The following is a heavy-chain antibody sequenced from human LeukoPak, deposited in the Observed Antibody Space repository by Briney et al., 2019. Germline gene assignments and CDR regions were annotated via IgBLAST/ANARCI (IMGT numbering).Heavy chain of an antibody. CDR1: GGSITNYY. D-gene: IGHD4-17*01. CDR3: ARLSTVTTSFDY. CDR2: IYTSGTT. J-gene: IGHJ4*02. Sequence: SETLSLTCTVSGGSITNYYWSWIRQPAGKGLEWIGRIYTSGTTHYNPSLKSRVTMSVDTSKNQFSLKLSSVTAADTAVYYCARLSTVTTSFDYWGQGTLVTVSS. V-gene: IGHV4-4*07.